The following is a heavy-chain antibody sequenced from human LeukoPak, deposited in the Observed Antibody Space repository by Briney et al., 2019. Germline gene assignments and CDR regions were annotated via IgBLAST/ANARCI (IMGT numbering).Heavy chain of an antibody. CDR3: ARGRGWPYYFDY. J-gene: IGHJ4*02. CDR2: INPNSGGT. Sequence: ASVKVSCKASGYTFTGYYMHWVRQAPGQGLEWMGWINPNSGGTNYAQKFQGWVTMTRDTSISTAYMELRSLRSDDTAVYYCARGRGWPYYFDYWGQGTLVTVSS. CDR1: GYTFTGYY. D-gene: IGHD6-19*01. V-gene: IGHV1-2*04.